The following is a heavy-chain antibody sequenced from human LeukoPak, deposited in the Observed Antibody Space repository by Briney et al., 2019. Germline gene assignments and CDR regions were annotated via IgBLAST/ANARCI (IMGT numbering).Heavy chain of an antibody. CDR2: IYYSGST. Sequence: SETLSLXCAVYGGSFSGYYWSWIRQPPGKGLEWIGSIYYSGSTYYNPSLKSRVTISVDTSKNQFSLKLSSVTAADTAVYYCARQQQLLDYWGQGTLVTVSS. D-gene: IGHD6-13*01. CDR3: ARQQQLLDY. J-gene: IGHJ4*02. CDR1: GGSFSGYY. V-gene: IGHV4-34*01.